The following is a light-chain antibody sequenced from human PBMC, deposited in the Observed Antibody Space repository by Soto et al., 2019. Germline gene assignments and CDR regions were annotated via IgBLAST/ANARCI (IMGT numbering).Light chain of an antibody. CDR1: QSVSSY. Sequence: EILLTQSPGTLSLSPGERATLSCRASQSVSSYLAWYQQIPGQAPRLLIYDASTRATGIPARFSGSGSGTDFTLTISSLEPEDFAVYYCQQYITLPHTFGQGTKLEVK. J-gene: IGKJ2*01. CDR2: DAS. V-gene: IGKV3-11*01. CDR3: QQYITLPHT.